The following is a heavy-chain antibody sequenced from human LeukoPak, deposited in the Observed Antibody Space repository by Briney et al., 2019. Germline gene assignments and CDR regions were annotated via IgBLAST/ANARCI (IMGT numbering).Heavy chain of an antibody. V-gene: IGHV4-39*01. CDR2: TYYSGST. CDR3: ARGPRYYDILTSYSNWFDP. D-gene: IGHD3-9*01. CDR1: GGSISSSSYY. Sequence: SETLSLTCTVSGGSISSSSYYWGWIRQPPGKGLEWIGSTYYSGSTYYNPSLKSRVTISVDTSKNQFSLKLSSVTAADTAVYYCARGPRYYDILTSYSNWFDPWGQGTLVTVSS. J-gene: IGHJ5*02.